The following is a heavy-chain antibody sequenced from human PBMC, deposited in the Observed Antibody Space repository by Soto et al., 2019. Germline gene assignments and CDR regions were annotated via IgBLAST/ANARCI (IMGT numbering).Heavy chain of an antibody. V-gene: IGHV4-39*01. Sequence: SETLSLTCTVSGGSLSSSSYHWGWIRQPPGKGLEWIGSIYYTGSPYYNPSLKSRVTISVDTSKNQFSLRLSSVTAADTALYYCARFTRLTSAGTKRAFDIWGQGTMVTVSS. J-gene: IGHJ3*02. D-gene: IGHD6-13*01. CDR2: IYYTGSP. CDR3: ARFTRLTSAGTKRAFDI. CDR1: GGSLSSSSYH.